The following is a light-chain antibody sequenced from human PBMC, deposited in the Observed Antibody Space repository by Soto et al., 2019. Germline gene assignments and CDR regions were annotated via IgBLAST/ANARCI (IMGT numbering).Light chain of an antibody. CDR3: QQYINGYT. J-gene: IGKJ2*01. CDR2: SAS. Sequence: MTQSPATLSVFPGERVTLSCGASQSVSTSLAWYQQKPGQAPRLLIYSASTRASGIPARFSGSGSGTEFTLTITSLESEDFAVYYCQQYINGYTFGQGTKLEIK. CDR1: QSVSTS. V-gene: IGKV3-15*01.